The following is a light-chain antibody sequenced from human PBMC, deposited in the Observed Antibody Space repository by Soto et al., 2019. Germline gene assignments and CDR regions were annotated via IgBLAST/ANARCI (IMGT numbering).Light chain of an antibody. CDR1: QDIKNY. V-gene: IGKV1-33*01. CDR3: QQYENLPLT. J-gene: IGKJ4*01. CDR2: DAS. Sequence: DTQMTQSPSSLSASLGDRVTITCQASQDIKNYLNWYLQKPRKAPKLLIYDASNLERGVPSRFSGSGAGTEYSLTISSLQPEDNGTYYCQQYENLPLTFGGGTKVDIK.